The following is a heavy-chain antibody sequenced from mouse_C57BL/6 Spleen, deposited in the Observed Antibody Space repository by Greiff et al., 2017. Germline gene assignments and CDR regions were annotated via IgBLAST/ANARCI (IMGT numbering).Heavy chain of an antibody. CDR3: ARRYYDYDGSWFAY. V-gene: IGHV5-6*02. CDR2: ISSGGSYT. Sequence: EVKVVESGGDLVKPGGSLKLSCAASGFTFSSYGMSWVRQTPDKRLEWVATISSGGSYTYYPDSVKGRFTISRDNAKNTLYLQMSSLKSEDTAMYYCARRYYDYDGSWFAYWGQGTLVTVSA. J-gene: IGHJ3*01. CDR1: GFTFSSYG. D-gene: IGHD2-4*01.